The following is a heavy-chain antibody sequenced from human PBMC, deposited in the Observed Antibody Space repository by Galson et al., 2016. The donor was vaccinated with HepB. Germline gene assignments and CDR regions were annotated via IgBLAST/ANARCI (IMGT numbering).Heavy chain of an antibody. J-gene: IGHJ6*02. CDR1: GFTFSRHV. CDR3: ARTSDHVYYGMDV. CDR2: ILYDGSNK. D-gene: IGHD1-14*01. V-gene: IGHV3-30-3*01. Sequence: FSCATTGFTFSRHVMHWFRQALGKGLEWVAIILYDGSNKYYADSVKGRFTISRDNSKNTLYLQMNSLRAEDTAVYYCARTSDHVYYGMDVWGQGTTVTVPS.